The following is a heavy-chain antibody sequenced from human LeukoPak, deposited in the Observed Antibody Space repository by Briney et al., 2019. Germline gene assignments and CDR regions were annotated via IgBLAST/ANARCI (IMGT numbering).Heavy chain of an antibody. CDR3: ARVRRGFYSNYFDY. J-gene: IGHJ4*02. D-gene: IGHD4-11*01. CDR1: GFTVSSNY. CDR2: IYSGGST. V-gene: IGHV3-66*01. Sequence: GGSLRLSCAASGFTVSSNYMSWVRQAPGKGLEWVSVIYSGGSTYYADSVKGRFTISRDNAKNSLYLQMNSLRAEDTAVYYCARVRRGFYSNYFDYWGQGTLVTVSS.